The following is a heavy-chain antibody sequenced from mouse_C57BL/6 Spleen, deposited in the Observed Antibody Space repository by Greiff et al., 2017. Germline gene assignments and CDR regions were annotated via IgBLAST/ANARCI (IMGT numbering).Heavy chain of an antibody. D-gene: IGHD1-1*01. V-gene: IGHV1-52*01. CDR3: ARMDPYYYGSSYERYFDY. Sequence: VQLQQPGAELVRPGSSVKLSCKASGYTFTSYWMHWVKQRPIQGLEWIGNIDPSDSETHYNQKFKDKATLTVDKSSSTAYMQLSSLTSEDSAVYYCARMDPYYYGSSYERYFDYWGQGTTLTVSS. J-gene: IGHJ2*01. CDR1: GYTFTSYW. CDR2: IDPSDSET.